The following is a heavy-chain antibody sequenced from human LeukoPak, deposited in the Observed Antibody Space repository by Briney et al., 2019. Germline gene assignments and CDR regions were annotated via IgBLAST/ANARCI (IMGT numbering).Heavy chain of an antibody. CDR1: GGTVSSGSYY. Sequence: PSETLSLTCTVSGGTVSSGSYYWSWLPQPPGKGLEWIGYIYYSGSTNYNPSLKSRVTISVDTSKNQFSLKLSSVTAADTAVYYCASYYYGSGIVWGQGTLVTVSS. CDR2: IYYSGST. D-gene: IGHD3-10*01. V-gene: IGHV4-61*01. CDR3: ASYYYGSGIV. J-gene: IGHJ4*02.